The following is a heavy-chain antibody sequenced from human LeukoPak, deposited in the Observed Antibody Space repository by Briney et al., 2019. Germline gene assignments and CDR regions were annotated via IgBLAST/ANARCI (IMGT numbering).Heavy chain of an antibody. CDR1: GGSISSYY. CDR2: IYTSGNT. D-gene: IGHD2-2*01. Sequence: SETLSLTCTVSGGSISSYYWSWIRQPPGKGLEWIGRIYTSGNTNYNPSLKSRATISVDTSKNQFSLKLSSVTAADTAVYYCARDQDCSSTSCSIAFAIWGQGTMVTVSS. J-gene: IGHJ3*02. CDR3: ARDQDCSSTSCSIAFAI. V-gene: IGHV4-4*08.